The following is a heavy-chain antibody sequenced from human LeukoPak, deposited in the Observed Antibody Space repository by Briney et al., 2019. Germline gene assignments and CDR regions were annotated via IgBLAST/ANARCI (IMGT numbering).Heavy chain of an antibody. J-gene: IGHJ4*02. V-gene: IGHV3-66*01. Sequence: GGSLRLSCAASGFTVSSNYMSWVRQAPGKGLEWVSVIYSGGSTYYADSVKGRFTVSRDNSKNTLYLQMNSLRAEDTAVYYCAKTYYYGSGSKYWGQGTLVTVSS. CDR2: IYSGGST. CDR1: GFTVSSNY. D-gene: IGHD3-10*01. CDR3: AKTYYYGSGSKY.